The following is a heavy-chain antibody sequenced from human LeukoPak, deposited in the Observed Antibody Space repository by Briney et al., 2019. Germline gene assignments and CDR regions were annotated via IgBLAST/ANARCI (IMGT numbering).Heavy chain of an antibody. D-gene: IGHD3-9*01. CDR1: GFTFSAYW. CDR2: IKSDGSEK. CDR3: AREESLLRYFDWLLSGDGNWFDP. J-gene: IGHJ5*02. Sequence: GGSLRLSCAGSGFTFSAYWVTWVRQAPGKGLEWVATIKSDGSEKYYVDSVKGRFTISRDNAKNSLYLQMNSLRAEDTAVYYCAREESLLRYFDWLLSGDGNWFDPWGQGTLVTVSS. V-gene: IGHV3-7*03.